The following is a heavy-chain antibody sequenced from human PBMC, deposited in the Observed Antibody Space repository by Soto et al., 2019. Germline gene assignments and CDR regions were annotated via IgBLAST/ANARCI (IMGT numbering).Heavy chain of an antibody. CDR2: IDPSDSYT. J-gene: IGHJ4*02. CDR3: ARQRVGALGYFDY. CDR1: GYSFTSYW. Sequence: LGESLKISCKGSGYSFTSYWISWVRQMPGKGLEWMGRIDPSDSYTNYSPSFQGQVTISADKSISTAYLQWSSLKASDTAMYYCARQRVGALGYFDYWGQGTLVTVSS. D-gene: IGHD1-26*01. V-gene: IGHV5-10-1*04.